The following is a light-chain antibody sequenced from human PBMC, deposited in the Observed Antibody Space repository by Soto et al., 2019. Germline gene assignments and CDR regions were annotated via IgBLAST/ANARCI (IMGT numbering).Light chain of an antibody. V-gene: IGKV3-20*01. CDR3: QQYSGPGMYT. Sequence: ESVLTQSPGTLSLSPGEGATLSCRASQSVSSTYLAWYQQKPGQAPRLLIYSASNRASGIPDRFSGSGSGTDFTLTINRLEPEDFAEYFCQQYSGPGMYTFGQGTKLDIK. CDR1: QSVSSTY. J-gene: IGKJ2*01. CDR2: SAS.